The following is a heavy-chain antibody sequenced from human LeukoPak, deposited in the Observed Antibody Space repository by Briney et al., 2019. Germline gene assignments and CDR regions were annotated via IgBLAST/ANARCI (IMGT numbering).Heavy chain of an antibody. J-gene: IGHJ4*02. CDR3: ASGEGPIFGVVVYYFDY. CDR2: IIPIFGTA. Sequence: SVKVSCKASGGTFISYAISWVRQAPGQGLEWMGGIIPIFGTANYAQKFQGRVTITADESASTAYTELSSLRSEDTAVYYCASGEGPIFGVVVYYFDYWGQGTLVTVSS. CDR1: GGTFISYA. V-gene: IGHV1-69*13. D-gene: IGHD3-3*01.